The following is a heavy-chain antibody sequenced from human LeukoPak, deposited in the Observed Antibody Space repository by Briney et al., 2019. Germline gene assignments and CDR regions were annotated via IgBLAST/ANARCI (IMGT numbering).Heavy chain of an antibody. Sequence: SGPTLVKPPQTLTLTCTFSGFSLSTRGVGVGWIRQPPGKALEWLALIYWNDDKRYSPSLKSRLTITKDTSKNQVVLTMTNMDPVDTATYYCAHRPHSSSWYWYFDLWGRGTLVTVSS. V-gene: IGHV2-5*01. D-gene: IGHD6-13*01. CDR1: GFSLSTRGVG. CDR2: IYWNDDK. CDR3: AHRPHSSSWYWYFDL. J-gene: IGHJ2*01.